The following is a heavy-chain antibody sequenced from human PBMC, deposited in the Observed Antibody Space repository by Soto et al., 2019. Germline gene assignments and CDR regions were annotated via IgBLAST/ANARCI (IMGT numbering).Heavy chain of an antibody. CDR2: IYHGVTT. CDR3: VRHEDVDTAFDY. V-gene: IGHV4-39*01. J-gene: IGHJ4*02. D-gene: IGHD5-18*01. Sequence: QLQLQESGPGLVKPLETLSLACNVSSGSSSSSSYYRRWIRQPPGKGMEWIGSIYHGVTTFYNPDFKSRVILPPDTSDSKISLVLKYVSAADAAGYYCVRHEDVDTAFDYWGQGTQVPVCS. CDR1: SGSSSSSSYY.